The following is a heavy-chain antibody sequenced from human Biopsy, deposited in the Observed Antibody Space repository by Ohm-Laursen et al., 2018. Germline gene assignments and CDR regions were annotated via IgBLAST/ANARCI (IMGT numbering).Heavy chain of an antibody. V-gene: IGHV1-2*02. D-gene: IGHD3-22*01. Sequence: ASVKVSCNASGYTFTGYHVHWVRQAPGQGLEWMGWINAKTGETNYAQKFQGRVTMTKDTSISTAYVDLSSLRSDDTAVYYRTRGGYYYDSLAYYYWFDPWGQGTLVTVSS. CDR3: TRGGYYYDSLAYYYWFDP. J-gene: IGHJ5*02. CDR1: GYTFTGYH. CDR2: INAKTGET.